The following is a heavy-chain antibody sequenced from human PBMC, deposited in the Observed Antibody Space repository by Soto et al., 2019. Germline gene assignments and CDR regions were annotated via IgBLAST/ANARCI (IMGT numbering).Heavy chain of an antibody. Sequence: QVQLVQSGAEVKKPGSSVKVSCNASGGTFSSYAISWVRQAPGQGLEWMGGIIPIFGTANYAQKFQGRVTITADESTSTAYMELSSLRSEDTAVYYCPSVPDSGSLEGYWGQGTLVTVSS. J-gene: IGHJ4*02. V-gene: IGHV1-69*01. CDR3: PSVPDSGSLEGY. CDR1: GGTFSSYA. D-gene: IGHD1-26*01. CDR2: IIPIFGTA.